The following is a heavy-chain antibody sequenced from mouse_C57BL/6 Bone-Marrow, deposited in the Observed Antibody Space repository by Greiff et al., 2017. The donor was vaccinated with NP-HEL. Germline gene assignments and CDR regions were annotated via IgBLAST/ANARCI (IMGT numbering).Heavy chain of an antibody. Sequence: EVKLMESGGGLVQSGRSLRLSCATSGFTFSDFYMEWVRQAPGKGLEWIAASRNKANDYTTEYSASVKGRFIVSRDTSQSILYLQMNALRAEDTAIYYCARDADSNYVAMDYWGQGTSVTVSS. D-gene: IGHD2-5*01. V-gene: IGHV7-1*01. CDR1: GFTFSDFY. CDR2: SRNKANDYTT. CDR3: ARDADSNYVAMDY. J-gene: IGHJ4*01.